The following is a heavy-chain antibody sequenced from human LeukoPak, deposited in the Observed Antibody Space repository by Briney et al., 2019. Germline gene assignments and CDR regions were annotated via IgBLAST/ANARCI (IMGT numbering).Heavy chain of an antibody. CDR2: ISYDGSNK. CDR1: GFTFSSYA. CDR3: ARERAAAFDY. V-gene: IGHV3-30*04. Sequence: GRSLRLSCAASGFTFSSYAMHWVRQAPGMGLEWVAVISYDGSNKYYADSVKGRFTISRDNSKNTLYLQMNSLRAEDTAVYYCARERAAAFDYWGQGTLVTVSS. D-gene: IGHD6-13*01. J-gene: IGHJ4*02.